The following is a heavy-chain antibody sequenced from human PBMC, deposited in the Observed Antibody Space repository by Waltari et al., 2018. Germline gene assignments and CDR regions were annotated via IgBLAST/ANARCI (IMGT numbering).Heavy chain of an antibody. V-gene: IGHV4-38-2*01. J-gene: IGHJ1*01. CDR1: GYFINTGFF. CDR2: IYHDGTT. Sequence: QVQLQESGPGLVRPSETLSLTCDVSGYFINTGFFWGWIRQPPGKGLEWIGNIYHDGTTYYNPSLEHRLMISLDTSKNHFFLRLNFVDAADTAVYYCARQTLGYCTSAACRRLEKWGQGILVTVSS. CDR3: ARQTLGYCTSAACRRLEK. D-gene: IGHD2-2*03.